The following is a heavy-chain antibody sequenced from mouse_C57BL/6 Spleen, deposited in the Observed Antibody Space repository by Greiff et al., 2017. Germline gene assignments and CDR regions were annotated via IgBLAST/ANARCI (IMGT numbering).Heavy chain of an antibody. CDR1: GYTFTDYY. CDR3: ARSSLITTVASTGYFDY. V-gene: IGHV1-26*01. Sequence: VQLQQSGPELVKPGASVKISCKASGYTFTDYYMNWVKQSHGKSLEWIGDINPNNGGTSYNQKFKGKATLTVDKSSSTAYMELRSLTSEDSAVYYCARSSLITTVASTGYFDYWGQGTTLTVSS. J-gene: IGHJ2*01. D-gene: IGHD1-1*01. CDR2: INPNNGGT.